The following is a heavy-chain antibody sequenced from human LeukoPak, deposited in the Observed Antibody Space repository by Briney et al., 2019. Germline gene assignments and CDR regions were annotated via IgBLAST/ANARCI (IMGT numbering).Heavy chain of an antibody. V-gene: IGHV1-18*01. D-gene: IGHD2-15*01. CDR3: VRAPPGYCSGGSCYFDC. CDR2: ISAYNGNT. Sequence: ASVKVSCKASGYTFTLYGISWVRQAPGQGLEWMGWISAYNGNTNYAQKLQGRVTITTDTSTSTAYMELRSLRSDDTAVYYCVRAPPGYCSGGSCYFDCWGQGTLVTVSS. J-gene: IGHJ4*02. CDR1: GYTFTLYG.